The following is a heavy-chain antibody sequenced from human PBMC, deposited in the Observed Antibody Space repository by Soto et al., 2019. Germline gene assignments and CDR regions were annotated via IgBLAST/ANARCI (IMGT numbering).Heavy chain of an antibody. J-gene: IGHJ6*02. CDR2: IYTSGST. V-gene: IGHV4-4*07. CDR3: ARDRIVVVPAAKLRTDPYYYYGMDV. Sequence: SEALSLTCTVSGGSISSYYWSWIRQPAGKGLEWIGRIYTSGSTNYNPSLKSRVTMSVDTSKNQFSLKLSSVTAADTAVYYCARDRIVVVPAAKLRTDPYYYYGMDVWGQGTTVPVSS. D-gene: IGHD2-2*01. CDR1: GGSISSYY.